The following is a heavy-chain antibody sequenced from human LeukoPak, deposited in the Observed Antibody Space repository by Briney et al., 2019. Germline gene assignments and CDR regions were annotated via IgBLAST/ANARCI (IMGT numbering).Heavy chain of an antibody. CDR2: ISSSSSYI. CDR3: ARDLLYDFWSGYSHPYFDY. D-gene: IGHD3-3*01. V-gene: IGHV3-21*01. CDR1: GGTFSSYS. Sequence: ASVKVSCKASGGTFSSYSMNWVRQAPGKGLEWVSSISSSSSYIYYADSVKGRFTISRDNAKNSLYLQMNSLRAEDTAVYYCARDLLYDFWSGYSHPYFDYWGQGTLVTVSS. J-gene: IGHJ4*02.